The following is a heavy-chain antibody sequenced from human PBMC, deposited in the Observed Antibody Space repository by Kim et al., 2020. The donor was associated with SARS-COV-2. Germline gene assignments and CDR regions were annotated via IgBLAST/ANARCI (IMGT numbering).Heavy chain of an antibody. J-gene: IGHJ5*01. CDR2: INHSGST. V-gene: IGHV4-34*01. D-gene: IGHD1-26*01. Sequence: SETLSLTCAVYGGSFSGYYWSWIRQPPGKGLEWIGEINHSGSTNYNPSLKSRVTISVDTSKNQFSLKLSSVTAADTAVYYCARGLRKVHPPRIVGAKNW. CDR3: ARGLRKVHPPRIVGAKNW. CDR1: GGSFSGYY.